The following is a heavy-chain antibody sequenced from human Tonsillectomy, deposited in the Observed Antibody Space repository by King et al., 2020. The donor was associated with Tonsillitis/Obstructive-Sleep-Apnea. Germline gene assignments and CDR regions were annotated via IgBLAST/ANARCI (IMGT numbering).Heavy chain of an antibody. CDR3: ARTCCSGDSCYFPYYFDL. D-gene: IGHD2-15*01. V-gene: IGHV1-18*01. Sequence: QLVQSGAEVKKPGASVKVSCKASGYTFSSYGISWVRQAPGQGLEWMGWISGYNGNTDYEQKCEGRVSMTTDTSTSTAYMELGSLRSDDTAVYYCARTCCSGDSCYFPYYFDLGGEGTLVTVSS. CDR1: GYTFSSYG. J-gene: IGHJ4*02. CDR2: ISGYNGNT.